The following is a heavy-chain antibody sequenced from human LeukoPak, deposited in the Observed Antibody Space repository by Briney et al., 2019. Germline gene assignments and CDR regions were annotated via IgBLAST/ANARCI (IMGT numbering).Heavy chain of an antibody. V-gene: IGHV4-4*07. CDR3: ARDRYYYDSSGYIRMDV. CDR2: IYSSGST. CDR1: GVSISSYY. D-gene: IGHD3-22*01. J-gene: IGHJ6*04. Sequence: PSETLSLTCTVSGVSISSYYWSWIRQPAGKGLEWIGRIYSSGSTNYNPSLKSRVTMSVDTSKNQFSLKLSSVTAADTAVYYCARDRYYYDSSGYIRMDVWGKGTTVTVSS.